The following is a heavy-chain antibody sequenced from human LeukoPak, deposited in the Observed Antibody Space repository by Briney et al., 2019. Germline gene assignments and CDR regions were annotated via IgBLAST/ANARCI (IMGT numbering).Heavy chain of an antibody. J-gene: IGHJ4*02. CDR3: ARGLVTHVGLWNY. Sequence: SETLSLTCTVSGGSFSGYYWSWIRQPPGKGLEWLGEINHSGSTNYNPSLTSRVTISLDTSKNHFSLKLSSVTAADTAVYYCARGLVTHVGLWNYWGQGALVTVSS. D-gene: IGHD3-3*01. V-gene: IGHV4-34*01. CDR2: INHSGST. CDR1: GGSFSGYY.